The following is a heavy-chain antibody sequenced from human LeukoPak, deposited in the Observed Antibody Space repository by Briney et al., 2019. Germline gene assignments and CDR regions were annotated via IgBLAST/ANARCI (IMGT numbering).Heavy chain of an antibody. Sequence: GGSLRLSCAASGFTFSSFAMTWVRQAPGKGLEWVSGFDGNGPNTYYADSVKGRWTISRDNSRNTLYLEMNSLRPEDTAIYYCAKPRTTRLGWAQFDYWGQGSLVTVSS. D-gene: IGHD6-6*01. V-gene: IGHV3-23*01. CDR3: AKPRTTRLGWAQFDY. CDR1: GFTFSSFA. J-gene: IGHJ4*02. CDR2: FDGNGPNT.